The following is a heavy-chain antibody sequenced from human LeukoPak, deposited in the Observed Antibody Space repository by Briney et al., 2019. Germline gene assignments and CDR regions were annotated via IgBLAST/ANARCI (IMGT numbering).Heavy chain of an antibody. J-gene: IGHJ4*02. CDR3: AIELDYYGSGSYPQFDY. CDR2: IVVGSGNT. D-gene: IGHD3-10*01. Sequence: GASVKVSCKASGFTFTSSAVQWVRQARGQRLEWIGWIVVGSGNTNYAQKFQERVTITRDMSTSTAYMELSSLRSDDTAVYYCAIELDYYGSGSYPQFDYWGQGTLVTVSS. V-gene: IGHV1-58*01. CDR1: GFTFTSSA.